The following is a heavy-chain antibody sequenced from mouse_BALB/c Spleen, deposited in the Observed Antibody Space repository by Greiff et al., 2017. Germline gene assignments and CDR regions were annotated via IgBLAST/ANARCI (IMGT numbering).Heavy chain of an antibody. D-gene: IGHD1-1*01. J-gene: IGHJ2*01. Sequence: VQLQQSGAELARPGASVKMSCKASGYTFTSYTMHWVKQRPGQGLEWIGYINPSSGYTNYNQKFKDKATLTADKSSSTAYMQLSSLTSEDSAVYYCARELITTVVATDYWGQGTTLTVSS. CDR3: ARELITTVVATDY. CDR2: INPSSGYT. CDR1: GYTFTSYT. V-gene: IGHV1-4*01.